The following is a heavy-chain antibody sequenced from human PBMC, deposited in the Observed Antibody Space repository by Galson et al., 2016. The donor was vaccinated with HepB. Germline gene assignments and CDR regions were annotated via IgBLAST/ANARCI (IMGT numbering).Heavy chain of an antibody. D-gene: IGHD7-27*01. CDR1: GISISTSGVG. CDR3: AHVYLLDNWGTWWFDP. CDR2: IYWNEDK. Sequence: PALVKPTQTLTLTCTVSGISISTSGVGVAWIRQSPGKALEGLGSIYWNEDKRYSPSLKNRLTITRDTSKNQVFLKMTNMDPVDTATYFCAHVYLLDNWGTWWFDPWGQGALVTVSS. J-gene: IGHJ5*02. V-gene: IGHV2-5*01.